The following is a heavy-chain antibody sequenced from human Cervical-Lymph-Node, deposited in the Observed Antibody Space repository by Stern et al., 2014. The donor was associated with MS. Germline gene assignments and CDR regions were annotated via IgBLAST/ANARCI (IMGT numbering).Heavy chain of an antibody. J-gene: IGHJ4*02. V-gene: IGHV3-33*01. Sequence: VQLLESGGGVVQPGRSLRLSCAASGFTFNNYNMHWVRQAPGKGLEWVAIIWHDGSNKYYAESVKGRFTISRDNSKDTLYLQMNSLRAEDTALYYCVRSPLNENFDYWGQGTLVTVSS. CDR1: GFTFNNYN. CDR2: IWHDGSNK. CDR3: VRSPLNENFDY.